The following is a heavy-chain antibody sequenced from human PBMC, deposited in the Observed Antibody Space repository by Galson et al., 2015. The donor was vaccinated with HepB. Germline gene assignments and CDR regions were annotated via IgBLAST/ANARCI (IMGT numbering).Heavy chain of an antibody. CDR3: AKDVGRRSPGEGMDV. CDR2: ISYDGSNK. D-gene: IGHD1-26*01. Sequence: SLRLSCAASGFTFSSYGMHWVRQAQGQGLEWVAVISYDGSNKYYADSVKGRSTISRDNSKNALYLQMNSLRAEDTAVYYCAKDVGRRSPGEGMDVWGQGTTVTVSS. CDR1: GFTFSSYG. J-gene: IGHJ6*02. V-gene: IGHV3-30*18.